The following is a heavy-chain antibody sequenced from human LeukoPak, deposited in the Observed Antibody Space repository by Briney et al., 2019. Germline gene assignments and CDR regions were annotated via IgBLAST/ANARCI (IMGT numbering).Heavy chain of an antibody. J-gene: IGHJ3*02. CDR2: IYYSGST. D-gene: IGHD1-26*01. CDR3: ARYKSGDAFDI. V-gene: IGHV4-31*03. Sequence: SETLSLTCTVSGGSISSGGYYWSWIRQHPGKGLEWIGYIYYSGSTYYNPSLKSRVTISVDTSKNQFSLKLSSVTAADTAVYYCARYKSGDAFDIWSQGTMVTVSS. CDR1: GGSISSGGYY.